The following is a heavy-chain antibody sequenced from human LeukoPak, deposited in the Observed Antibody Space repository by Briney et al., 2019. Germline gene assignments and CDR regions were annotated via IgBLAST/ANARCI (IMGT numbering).Heavy chain of an antibody. CDR3: AKALRDYIDY. J-gene: IGHJ4*02. CDR2: ISWNSGSI. V-gene: IGHV3-9*01. Sequence: PGGSLRLSCAASGFTFDDYAMHWVRQAPGKGLEWVSGISWNSGSIGYADSVKGRFTISRDNAKNSLYLQMNSLRAEDTALYYCAKALRDYIDYWGQGTLVIVSS. CDR1: GFTFDDYA.